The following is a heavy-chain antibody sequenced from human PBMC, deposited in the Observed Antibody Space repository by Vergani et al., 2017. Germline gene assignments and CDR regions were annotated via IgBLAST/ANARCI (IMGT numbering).Heavy chain of an antibody. CDR2: LDPSGTT. V-gene: IGHV4-4*07. CDR3: ARHTPYGSGSYFYYYYGMDV. J-gene: IGHJ6*02. Sequence: QVQLEESGPGLVKPSETLSLTCTVSGGSISFYYWTWIRQSAGEGLEWIGRLDPSGTTKYNSSLKSRVTMSVDTSKNQFSLKLTSVTAADTAVYYCARHTPYGSGSYFYYYYGMDVWGQGTTVTVSS. CDR1: GGSISFYY. D-gene: IGHD3-10*01.